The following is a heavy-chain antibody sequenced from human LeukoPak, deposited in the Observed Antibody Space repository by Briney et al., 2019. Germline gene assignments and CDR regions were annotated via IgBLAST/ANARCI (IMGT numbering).Heavy chain of an antibody. CDR2: IYTSGST. CDR3: ARGADSYYYYGMDV. Sequence: SETLSLTCTVSGGSTSSYYWSWIRQPAGKGLEWIGRIYTSGSTNYNPSLKSRVTMSVDTSKNQFSLKLSSVTAADTAVYYCARGADSYYYYGMDVWGQGTTVTVSS. V-gene: IGHV4-4*07. CDR1: GGSTSSYY. J-gene: IGHJ6*02.